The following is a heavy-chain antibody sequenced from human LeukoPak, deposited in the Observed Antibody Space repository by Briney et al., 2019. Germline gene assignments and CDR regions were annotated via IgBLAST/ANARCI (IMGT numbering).Heavy chain of an antibody. V-gene: IGHV3-15*01. CDR1: GFNVINTY. Sequence: GGSLRLSCAASGFNVINTYMSWVRQAPGKGLEWVGRIKSKTDGGTTDYAAPVKGRFTISRDDSKNTPYLQMNSLKTEDTAVYYCATGPVAVPAAIVDYYYMDVWGKGTTVTVSS. CDR2: IKSKTDGGTT. CDR3: ATGPVAVPAAIVDYYYMDV. J-gene: IGHJ6*03. D-gene: IGHD2-2*01.